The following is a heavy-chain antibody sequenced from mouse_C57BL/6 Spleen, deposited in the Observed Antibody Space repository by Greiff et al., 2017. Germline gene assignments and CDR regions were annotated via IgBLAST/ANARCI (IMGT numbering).Heavy chain of an antibody. V-gene: IGHV1-53*01. D-gene: IGHD1-1*01. CDR2: INPSNGGT. CDR3: ARDYGSSYVRYFDV. J-gene: IGHJ1*03. Sequence: QVQLKQPGTELVKPGASVKLSCKASGYTFTSYWMYWVKQRPGQGLEWIGNINPSNGGTNYNEKFKSKATLTVDKSSSTAYMQLSSLTSEDSAVYYCARDYGSSYVRYFDVWGTGTTVTVSS. CDR1: GYTFTSYW.